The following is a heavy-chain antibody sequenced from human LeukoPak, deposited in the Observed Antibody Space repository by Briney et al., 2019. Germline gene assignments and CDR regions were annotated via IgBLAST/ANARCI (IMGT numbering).Heavy chain of an antibody. J-gene: IGHJ3*02. Sequence: GGSLRLSCAASGFTFSDYYMSWIRQAPGKGLEWVSYISSSGSTIYYADSVKGRFTISRDNAKNSLYLQMNSLGAEDTAVYYCARATTVVPDDAFDIWGQGTMVTVSS. CDR1: GFTFSDYY. CDR3: ARATTVVPDDAFDI. CDR2: ISSSGSTI. D-gene: IGHD4-23*01. V-gene: IGHV3-11*01.